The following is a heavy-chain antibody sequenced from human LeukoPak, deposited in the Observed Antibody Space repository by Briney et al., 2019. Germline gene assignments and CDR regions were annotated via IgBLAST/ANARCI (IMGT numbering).Heavy chain of an antibody. CDR3: APVMYYDILTGYFNY. CDR2: MNPNSGNT. J-gene: IGHJ4*02. Sequence: ASVKVSCKASGYTFTSYDINWVRQATGQGLEWMGWMNPNSGNTGYAQKFQGRVTMTRNTSISTAYMELSSLRSEDTAVYYCAPVMYYDILTGYFNYWGQGTLVTVSS. CDR1: GYTFTSYD. D-gene: IGHD3-9*01. V-gene: IGHV1-8*01.